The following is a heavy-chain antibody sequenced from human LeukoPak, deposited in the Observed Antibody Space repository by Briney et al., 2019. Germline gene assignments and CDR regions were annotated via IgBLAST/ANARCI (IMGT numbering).Heavy chain of an antibody. D-gene: IGHD6-6*01. Sequence: SETLSLTCTVSGDSISSRPYYWGWVRQPPGKGLEWIGTISYSGTTYYSPSLKSRVTISLDTSKNQFSLKLSSVTAADTAIYYCARDFSSSSTVYYYYYMDVWGKGTTVTVSS. CDR3: ARDFSSSSTVYYYYYMDV. CDR1: GDSISSRPYY. J-gene: IGHJ6*03. CDR2: ISYSGTT. V-gene: IGHV4-39*07.